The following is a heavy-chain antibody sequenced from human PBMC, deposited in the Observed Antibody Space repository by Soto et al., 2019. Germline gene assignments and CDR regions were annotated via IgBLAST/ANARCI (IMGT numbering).Heavy chain of an antibody. CDR3: ARQSGYCTNGVCYNY. CDR2: IYYSGST. D-gene: IGHD2-8*01. V-gene: IGHV4-39*01. CDR1: GGSISSSSYY. Sequence: SETLSLTCTVSGGSISSSSYYWGWIRQPPGKGLEWIGSIYYSGSTYYNPSLKSRVTISVDTSKNQFSLKLSSVTAADTAVYYCARQSGYCTNGVCYNYWGQGTLVTVSS. J-gene: IGHJ4*02.